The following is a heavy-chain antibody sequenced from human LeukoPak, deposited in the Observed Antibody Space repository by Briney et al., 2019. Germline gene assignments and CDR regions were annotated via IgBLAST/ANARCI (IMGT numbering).Heavy chain of an antibody. CDR3: ARDEAVSYSPLYYYGMDV. Sequence: GGSLRLSCAASGFTFSSYAMSWVRQAPGKGLEWVSAISGSGGSTYYADSVKGRFTISRDNSKNTLYLQMNSLRAEDTAVYYCARDEAVSYSPLYYYGMDVWGQGTTVTVSS. V-gene: IGHV3-23*01. D-gene: IGHD1-26*01. J-gene: IGHJ6*02. CDR2: ISGSGGST. CDR1: GFTFSSYA.